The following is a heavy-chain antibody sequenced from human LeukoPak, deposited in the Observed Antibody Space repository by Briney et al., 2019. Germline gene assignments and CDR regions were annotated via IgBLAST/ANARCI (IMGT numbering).Heavy chain of an antibody. CDR1: GGSFSGYY. D-gene: IGHD3-16*02. CDR2: INHSGST. Sequence: SETLSLTCAVYGGSFSGYYWSRIRQPPGKGLEWIGEINHSGSTNYNPSLKSRVTISVDTSKNQFSLKLSSVTAADTAVYYCARKITFGGVISHRYFDYWGQGTLVTVSS. V-gene: IGHV4-34*01. CDR3: ARKITFGGVISHRYFDY. J-gene: IGHJ4*02.